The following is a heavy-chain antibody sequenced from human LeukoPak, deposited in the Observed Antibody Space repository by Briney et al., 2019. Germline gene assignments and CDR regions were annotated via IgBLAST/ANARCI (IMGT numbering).Heavy chain of an antibody. CDR1: GGSISSGGYY. V-gene: IGHV4-31*03. Sequence: SETLSLTCTVSGGSISSGGYYWSWIRQHPGKGQEWIGYIYYSGSTYYNPSLKSRVTISVDTSKNQFSLKLSSVTAADTAVYYCASARGAAAGRGVYYYYMDVWGKGTTVTVSS. D-gene: IGHD6-13*01. J-gene: IGHJ6*03. CDR2: IYYSGST. CDR3: ASARGAAAGRGVYYYYMDV.